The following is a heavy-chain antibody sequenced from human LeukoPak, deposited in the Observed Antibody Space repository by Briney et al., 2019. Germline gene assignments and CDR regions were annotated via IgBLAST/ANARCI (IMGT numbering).Heavy chain of an antibody. CDR2: INQDGSEK. V-gene: IGHV3-7*01. J-gene: IGHJ4*02. CDR1: GFTFSDYW. CDR3: VRDDYDFWSGYQRYFEF. D-gene: IGHD3-3*01. Sequence: GGSLRLSCAVSGFTFSDYWMTWVRQAPGKGLEWVANINQDGSEKYYVDSVEGRFTISGDSVKNSLYLQMTSVRADDTAMYYCVRDDYDFWSGYQRYFEFWGQGTLVTVSS.